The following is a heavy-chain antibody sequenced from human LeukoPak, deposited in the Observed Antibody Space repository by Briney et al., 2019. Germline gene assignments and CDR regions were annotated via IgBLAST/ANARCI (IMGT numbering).Heavy chain of an antibody. CDR3: ARGWDDSSGYYLVY. CDR1: GGSISSGSYY. V-gene: IGHV4-61*02. D-gene: IGHD3-22*01. J-gene: IGHJ4*02. CDR2: THTSGST. Sequence: SETQSLTCTVSGGSISSGSYYWSWIRQPAGKGLEWIGRTHTSGSTNYNPSLKSRVTISVDTSKNQFSLKLSSVTAADTAVYFCARGWDDSSGYYLVYWGQGTLVTVSS.